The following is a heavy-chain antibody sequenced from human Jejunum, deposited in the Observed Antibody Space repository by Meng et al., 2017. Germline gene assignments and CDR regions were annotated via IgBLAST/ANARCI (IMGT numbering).Heavy chain of an antibody. V-gene: IGHV4-34*01. Sequence: QGKQQQWVGGRLKPSGAPSLTCAGYGGSISDYYWTWIRQPPGKGLEWIGEINDSGSTNSNPSLKSRVTISVDTSKSQFYLRVSSVTAADTAVYYCARGNEYSNYGADFWGQGTLVTVSS. CDR3: ARGNEYSNYGADF. D-gene: IGHD4-11*01. CDR1: GGSISDYY. J-gene: IGHJ4*02. CDR2: INDSGST.